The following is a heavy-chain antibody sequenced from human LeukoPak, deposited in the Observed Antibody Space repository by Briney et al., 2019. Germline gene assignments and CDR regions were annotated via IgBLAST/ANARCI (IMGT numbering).Heavy chain of an antibody. D-gene: IGHD1-26*01. CDR3: AKGGKWDVTPFDY. V-gene: IGHV3-23*01. J-gene: IGHJ4*02. CDR1: GFTFTSYS. CDR2: ISGGGGST. Sequence: GGSLRLSCAASGFTFTSYSMNWVRQAPGKGLEWFSTISGGGGSTYYADSVKGRFTISRDNSKNTLYLQVNSLRAEDTAVYYCAKGGKWDVTPFDYWGQGTLVTVSS.